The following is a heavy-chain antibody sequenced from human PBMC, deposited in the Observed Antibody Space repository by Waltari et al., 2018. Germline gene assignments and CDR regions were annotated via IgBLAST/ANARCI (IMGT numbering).Heavy chain of an antibody. CDR3: ARGGSGWYQDAFDI. V-gene: IGHV1-69*12. CDR1: GGTFSSYA. Sequence: QVQLVQSGAEVKKPGSSVKVSCKASGGTFSSYATSWVLTAPGQGLEWMGGIIPIFGTANYAQKFQGRVTITADESTSTAYMELSSLRSEDTAVYYCARGGSGWYQDAFDIWGQGTMVTVSS. J-gene: IGHJ3*02. D-gene: IGHD6-19*01. CDR2: IIPIFGTA.